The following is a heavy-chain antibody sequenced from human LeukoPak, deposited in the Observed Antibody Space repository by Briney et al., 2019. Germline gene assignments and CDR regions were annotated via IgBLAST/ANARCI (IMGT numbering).Heavy chain of an antibody. V-gene: IGHV3-30*03. Sequence: GGSLRLPCAASGFTFSSYSMNWVRQAPGEGLQWVAFISYSGNNYYYADSVKGRFIIYRDDSKNTLYVEMNSLRLDDTAIYYCARGPPTSRSGAHFDYWGQGSLVTVSP. J-gene: IGHJ4*02. CDR3: ARGPPTSRSGAHFDY. CDR2: ISYSGNNY. D-gene: IGHD5-12*01. CDR1: GFTFSSYS.